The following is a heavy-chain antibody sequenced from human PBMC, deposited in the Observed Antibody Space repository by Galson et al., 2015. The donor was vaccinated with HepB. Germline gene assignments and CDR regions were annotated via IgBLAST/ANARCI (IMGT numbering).Heavy chain of an antibody. J-gene: IGHJ4*02. CDR1: GGSVSSGSYY. CDR2: IYYSGST. Sequence: TLSLTCTVSGGSVSSGSYYWSWLRQPPGQGLEWIGYIYYSGSTNYNPSLKSRVTISVDTSKNQFSLKLSSVTAADTAVYYCASEPRITMVRGVPLRRGYFDYWGQGTLVAVSS. CDR3: ASEPRITMVRGVPLRRGYFDY. V-gene: IGHV4-61*01. D-gene: IGHD3-10*01.